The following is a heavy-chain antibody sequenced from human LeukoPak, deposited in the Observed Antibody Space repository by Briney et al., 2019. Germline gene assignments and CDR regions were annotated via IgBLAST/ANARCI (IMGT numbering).Heavy chain of an antibody. V-gene: IGHV4-4*07. CDR2: IYSSGST. D-gene: IGHD6-13*01. Sequence: PSETLSLTCTVSGGSISSYYWSWIRQPAGKGLEWLGRIYSSGSTNYNPSLNSRVTMLVDTSKNQFSLNLTSVTAADTAVYYCARAPAAAGTGRAFDIWGQGTMVTVSS. J-gene: IGHJ3*02. CDR3: ARAPAAAGTGRAFDI. CDR1: GGSISSYY.